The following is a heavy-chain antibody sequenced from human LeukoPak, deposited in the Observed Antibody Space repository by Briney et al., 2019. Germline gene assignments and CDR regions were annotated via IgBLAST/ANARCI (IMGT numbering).Heavy chain of an antibody. V-gene: IGHV1-69*13. CDR3: AGYPEGPVVPAAMGSDYYYYMDV. CDR1: GVTFSSYA. Sequence: ASVKVSCKASGVTFSSYAISWVRQAPGQGLEWMGGIIPIFGTANYAQKFQGRVTITADESTSTAYMELSSLRSVDTAVYYCAGYPEGPVVPAAMGSDYYYYMDVWGKGTTVTVSS. J-gene: IGHJ6*03. CDR2: IIPIFGTA. D-gene: IGHD2-2*01.